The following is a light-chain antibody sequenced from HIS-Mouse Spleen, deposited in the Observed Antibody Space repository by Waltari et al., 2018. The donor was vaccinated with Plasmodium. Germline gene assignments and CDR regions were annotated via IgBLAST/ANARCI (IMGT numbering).Light chain of an antibody. Sequence: SYELTQPPSVSVSPGQTARITCYGDALPNNYPYWYQQKSGQAPVLVIYEDSKRPSGIPERFSGSSSGTMATLTISGAQVEDEADYYCYSTDSSGNHRVFGGGTKLTVL. V-gene: IGLV3-10*01. CDR1: ALPNNY. J-gene: IGLJ3*02. CDR2: EDS. CDR3: YSTDSSGNHRV.